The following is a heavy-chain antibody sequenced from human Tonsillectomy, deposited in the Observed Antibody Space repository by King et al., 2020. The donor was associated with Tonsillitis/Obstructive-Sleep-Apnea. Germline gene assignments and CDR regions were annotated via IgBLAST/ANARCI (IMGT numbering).Heavy chain of an antibody. CDR2: IYSGGTT. CDR1: GFTVSSNY. D-gene: IGHD2-2*01. J-gene: IGHJ4*02. Sequence: VQLVESGGGLIQPGGSLRLSCAASGFTVSSNYMSWVRQAPGKGLEWVSLIYSGGTTYYADSVKGRFTISRDNSKNTLYLQMNSLRAEDTAVYYCARDRCSSISCYGALDYGGQGTVGTVSS. V-gene: IGHV3-53*01. CDR3: ARDRCSSISCYGALDY.